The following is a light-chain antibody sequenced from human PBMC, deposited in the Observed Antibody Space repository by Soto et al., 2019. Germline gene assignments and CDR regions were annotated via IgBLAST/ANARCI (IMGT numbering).Light chain of an antibody. CDR3: SSYTSSSTRVV. Sequence: QSVLTQPASVSASPGQSITISCTGTSSDVGGYKFVSWYQHHPGKAPKLMIYEVNNRPSGVSNRFSGSKSGNTASLTISGLQPEDEADYYCSSYTSSSTRVVFGGGTKLTVL. V-gene: IGLV2-14*01. CDR2: EVN. J-gene: IGLJ2*01. CDR1: SSDVGGYKF.